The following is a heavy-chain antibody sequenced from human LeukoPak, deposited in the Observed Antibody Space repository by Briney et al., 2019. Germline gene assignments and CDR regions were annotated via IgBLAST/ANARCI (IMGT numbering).Heavy chain of an antibody. D-gene: IGHD3-10*01. Sequence: GGSLRLSCAASGFTFSSYAMSWVRQAPGKGLEWVSAISGSGGSTYYADSVKGRFTISRDNSKNTLYLQMNSLRAEDTAVYYCASTPTVTRALYFQHWGQGTLVTVSS. CDR3: ASTPTVTRALYFQH. V-gene: IGHV3-23*01. CDR2: ISGSGGST. CDR1: GFTFSSYA. J-gene: IGHJ1*01.